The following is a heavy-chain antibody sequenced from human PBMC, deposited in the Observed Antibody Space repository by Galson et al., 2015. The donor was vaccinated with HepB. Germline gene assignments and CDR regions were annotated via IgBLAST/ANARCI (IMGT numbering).Heavy chain of an antibody. CDR1: GIISSRYG. Sequence: SLRLSCAASGIISSRYGMTWVRRVPGKGLEWVSSITSSATFYADSVKGRFTISRDDSKNMAYLQMNNLIGEDTAIYYCIALVRTVHGLDIWGQGTTVTVSS. CDR2: ITSSAT. V-gene: IGHV3-23*01. D-gene: IGHD2-2*01. CDR3: IALVRTVHGLDI. J-gene: IGHJ3*02.